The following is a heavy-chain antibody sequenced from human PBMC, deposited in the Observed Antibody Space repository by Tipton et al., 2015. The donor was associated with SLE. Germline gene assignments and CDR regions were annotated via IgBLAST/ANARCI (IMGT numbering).Heavy chain of an antibody. V-gene: IGHV4-59*01. J-gene: IGHJ3*02. CDR2: IYYSGST. CDR3: ARDSMAGREAFDI. CDR1: GGSISSYY. Sequence: TLSLTCTVSGGSISSYYWSWIRQPPGKGLEWIGYIYYSGSTNYNPSLKSRVTISVDTSKNQFSLKLSSVTAADTAAYYCARDSMAGREAFDIWGQGTMVTVSS. D-gene: IGHD6-19*01.